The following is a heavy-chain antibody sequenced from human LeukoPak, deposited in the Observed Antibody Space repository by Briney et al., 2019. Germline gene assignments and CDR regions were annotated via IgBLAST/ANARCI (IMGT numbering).Heavy chain of an antibody. CDR2: IYYSGST. V-gene: IGHV4-59*01. D-gene: IGHD6-13*01. CDR1: GDSISSYY. J-gene: IGHJ5*02. CDR3: ARWGYSSSSQNWYDP. Sequence: SEILSLTCTVSGDSISSYYWSWIRQPPGKGLEWIGSIYYSGSTNYNPSLKSRVTISVDTSKNQFSLKLSSVTAADTAVYYCARWGYSSSSQNWYDPWGQGTLVTVSS.